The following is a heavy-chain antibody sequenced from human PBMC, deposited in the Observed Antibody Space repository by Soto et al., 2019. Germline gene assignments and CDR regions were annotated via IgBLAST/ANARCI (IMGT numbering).Heavy chain of an antibody. J-gene: IGHJ3*02. CDR2: IWYVGSNK. Sequence: QVQLVESGGGVVQPGRSLRLSCAASGFTFSSYGMHWVRQAPGKGLEWVAVIWYVGSNKYYADSVKGRFTISRDNSKNTLYLQMNSVRGEDTAVYYCAILYGVVPADMVRIRGNAFDIWGQGTMVTVSS. CDR3: AILYGVVPADMVRIRGNAFDI. V-gene: IGHV3-33*01. CDR1: GFTFSSYG. D-gene: IGHD2-2*01.